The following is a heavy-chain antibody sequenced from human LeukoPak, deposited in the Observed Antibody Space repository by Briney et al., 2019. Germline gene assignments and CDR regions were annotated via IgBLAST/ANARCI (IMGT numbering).Heavy chain of an antibody. V-gene: IGHV3-74*01. CDR1: GFTFSSYW. CDR3: ARDPSRYCSGGSCYSDDYMDV. Sequence: GGSLRLSCAASGFTFSSYWMHWVRPAPGKGLVWVSRINSDGSNTNYADSVKGRFTISRDNAKNTLYLEMNSLRGEDTALYYCARDPSRYCSGGSCYSDDYMDVWGKGTTVTVSS. D-gene: IGHD2-15*01. CDR2: INSDGSNT. J-gene: IGHJ6*03.